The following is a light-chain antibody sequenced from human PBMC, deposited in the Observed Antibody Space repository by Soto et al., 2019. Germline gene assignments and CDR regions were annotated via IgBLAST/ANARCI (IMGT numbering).Light chain of an antibody. V-gene: IGLV3-21*02. CDR1: NIESKS. CDR2: DDT. CDR3: QVWDSTSDHVV. Sequence: SYELTQPPSVSVAPGQTATISCGGNNIESKSVHWYQQSPGQAPVVVVYDDTDRPSGIPERFSGSNSGNTATLTISRVEAGDEADYYCQVWDSTSDHVVFGGGTKLTVL. J-gene: IGLJ2*01.